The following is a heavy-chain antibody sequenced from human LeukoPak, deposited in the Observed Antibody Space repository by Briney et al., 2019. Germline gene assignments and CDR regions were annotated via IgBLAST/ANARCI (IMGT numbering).Heavy chain of an antibody. CDR3: AGSGSFTRPGYYYGMDV. D-gene: IGHD3-22*01. CDR1: GGSISSGGYY. CDR2: IYCSGST. Sequence: PSETLSLTCTVSGGSISSGGYYWSWIRQHPGKGLEWIGYIYCSGSTYYNPSLKSRVTISVDTSKNQFSLKLSSVTAADTAVYYCAGSGSFTRPGYYYGMDVWGQGTTVTVSS. J-gene: IGHJ6*02. V-gene: IGHV4-31*03.